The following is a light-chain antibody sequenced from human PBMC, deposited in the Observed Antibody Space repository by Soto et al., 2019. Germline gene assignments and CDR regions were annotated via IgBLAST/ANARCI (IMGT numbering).Light chain of an antibody. CDR2: AAS. CDR3: QQYYISPLT. CDR1: QGISSY. Sequence: AIRMTQSPSSFSASTGDRVTITCRASQGISSYLAWYQQKPGKAPKLLIYAASTLQSGVPSRFSGSGSGTDFTLTISCLQSEDFATYYCQQYYISPLTFGGGTKV. V-gene: IGKV1-8*01. J-gene: IGKJ4*01.